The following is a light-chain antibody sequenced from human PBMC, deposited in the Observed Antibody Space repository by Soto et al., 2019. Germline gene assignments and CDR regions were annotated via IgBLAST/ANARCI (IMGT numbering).Light chain of an antibody. Sequence: QSALTQPPSASGSPGQSVTIPCTGTSSDVGDYNFVSWYQQHPGKAPKLIIYEVRNRPSGISSRFSGSRSGNTASLTISGLQSEDEGDYYCSAYTARSTLVFGGGTKLTVL. V-gene: IGLV2-14*01. CDR1: SSDVGDYNF. J-gene: IGLJ3*02. CDR2: EVR. CDR3: SAYTARSTLV.